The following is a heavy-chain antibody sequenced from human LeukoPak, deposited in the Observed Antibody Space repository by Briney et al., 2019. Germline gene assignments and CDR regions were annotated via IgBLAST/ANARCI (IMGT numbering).Heavy chain of an antibody. CDR1: GGTFSSYA. V-gene: IGHV1-69*04. CDR2: IIPILGIA. J-gene: IGHJ6*03. CDR3: ARGADPAVSRHMDV. Sequence: SVKVSCKASGGTFSSYAISWVRQAPGQGLEWMGRIIPILGIANYAQKFQGRVTITADKSTSTAYMELSSLRSEDTAVYYCARGADPAVSRHMDVWGKGTTVTVSS.